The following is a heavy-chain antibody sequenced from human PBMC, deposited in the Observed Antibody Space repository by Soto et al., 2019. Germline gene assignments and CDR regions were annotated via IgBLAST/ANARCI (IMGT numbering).Heavy chain of an antibody. V-gene: IGHV4-31*03. CDR3: ARVVTFGGASYFDY. D-gene: IGHD3-16*01. Sequence: QVQLQESGPGLVKPSQTLSLTCTVSGGSISSGGYYWRWIRQHPGKGLEWIGYIYYSGSTYYNPSLKSRVTISVDTSKNQFSLKLSSVTAADTAVYYCARVVTFGGASYFDYWGQGTLVTVSS. J-gene: IGHJ4*02. CDR1: GGSISSGGYY. CDR2: IYYSGST.